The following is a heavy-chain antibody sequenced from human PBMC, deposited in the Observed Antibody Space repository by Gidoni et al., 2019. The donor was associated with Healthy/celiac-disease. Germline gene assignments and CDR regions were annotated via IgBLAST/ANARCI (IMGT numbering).Heavy chain of an antibody. Sequence: EVQLVESGGGLVKPGGSLRLSCADSGFTFSSYSMNWVRQAPGKGLECVTSISSSSSYIYYADSVKGRFTISRDNAKNSLYLQMNSLRAEDTAVYYCARAGPRYCSSTSCRDYYMDVWGKGTTVTVSS. J-gene: IGHJ6*03. V-gene: IGHV3-21*01. CDR1: GFTFSSYS. CDR3: ARAGPRYCSSTSCRDYYMDV. CDR2: ISSSSSYI. D-gene: IGHD2-2*01.